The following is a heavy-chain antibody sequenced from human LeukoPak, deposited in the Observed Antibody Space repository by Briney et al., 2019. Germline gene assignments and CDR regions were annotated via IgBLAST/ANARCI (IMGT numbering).Heavy chain of an antibody. CDR3: AREDTAMVIRVRSGMDV. CDR1: GGSLSGYY. CDR2: INHSGST. J-gene: IGHJ6*02. Sequence: WETLSLTCAVYGGSLSGYYWCWIRQPPGKGLEWIGEINHSGSTNYNPSLKSRVTISVDTSKNQFSLKLSSVTAADTAVYYCAREDTAMVIRVRSGMDVWGQGTTVTVSS. V-gene: IGHV4-34*01. D-gene: IGHD5-18*01.